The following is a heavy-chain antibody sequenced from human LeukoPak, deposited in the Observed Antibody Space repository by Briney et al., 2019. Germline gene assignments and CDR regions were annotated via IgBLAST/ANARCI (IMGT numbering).Heavy chain of an antibody. Sequence: ASVKVSCKASGYTFTGYYIHWVRQAPGQGLEWLGWSNPNSGDTNYAQNFQGRVTMTRDTSINTAYMELSSLRSDDTAVYYCARIKWAVVNDWGQGTLVTVSS. CDR3: ARIKWAVVND. V-gene: IGHV1-2*02. CDR1: GYTFTGYY. CDR2: SNPNSGDT. J-gene: IGHJ4*02. D-gene: IGHD5-12*01.